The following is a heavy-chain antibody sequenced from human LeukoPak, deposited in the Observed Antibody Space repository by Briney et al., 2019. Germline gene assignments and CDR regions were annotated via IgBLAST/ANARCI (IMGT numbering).Heavy chain of an antibody. D-gene: IGHD3-10*01. CDR3: ARSGAEAFDI. CDR1: GFTFSSYW. Sequence: PGGSLRLSCAASGFTFSSYWMSWVRQAPGKGLEWVSAISGSGGSTYYADSVKGRFTISRDNSKDTLYLQMNSLRAEDTAVYYCARSGAEAFDIWGQGTMVTVSS. CDR2: ISGSGGST. V-gene: IGHV3-23*01. J-gene: IGHJ3*02.